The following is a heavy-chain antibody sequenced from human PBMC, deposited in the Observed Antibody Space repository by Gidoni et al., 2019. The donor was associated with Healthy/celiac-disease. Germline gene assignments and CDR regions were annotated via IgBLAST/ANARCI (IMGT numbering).Heavy chain of an antibody. V-gene: IGHV4-34*01. Sequence: QVQLQQWGAGLLKPSETLSLTCAVYGGSFSGYYWSWIRQPPGKGLEWIGEINHSGSTNYNPSLKSRVTISVDTSKNQFSLKLSSVTAADTAVYYCARARRGRYCSGGSCYHPRTYFDYWGQGTLVTVSS. D-gene: IGHD2-15*01. CDR3: ARARRGRYCSGGSCYHPRTYFDY. J-gene: IGHJ4*02. CDR2: INHSGST. CDR1: GGSFSGYY.